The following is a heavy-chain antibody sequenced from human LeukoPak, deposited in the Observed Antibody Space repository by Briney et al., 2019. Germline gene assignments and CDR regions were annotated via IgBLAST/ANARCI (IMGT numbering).Heavy chain of an antibody. CDR2: ISYDGSNK. CDR1: GFTFSNYG. Sequence: GRSLRLSCAASGFTFSNYGMYWVRQAPGKGLEWVAVISYDGSNKYYAGSVKGRFTISRDNSKNTLYLQMNSLRAEDTAVYYCAKDQGIWFGELLRGALDYWGQGTLVTVSS. J-gene: IGHJ4*02. V-gene: IGHV3-30*18. CDR3: AKDQGIWFGELLRGALDY. D-gene: IGHD3-10*01.